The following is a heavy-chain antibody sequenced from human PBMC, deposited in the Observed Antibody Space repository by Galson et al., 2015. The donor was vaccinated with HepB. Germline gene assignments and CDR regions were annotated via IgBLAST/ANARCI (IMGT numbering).Heavy chain of an antibody. V-gene: IGHV1-24*01. Sequence: SVKVSCKVYGYTLTELSMHWVRQAPGKGLEWMGGFDPEDGETIYAQKFQGRVTMTEDTSTDTAYMELSSLRSEDTAVYYCATGGGHIVVVTAILAYWGQGTLVTVSS. CDR3: ATGGGHIVVVTAILAY. CDR1: GYTLTELS. D-gene: IGHD2-21*02. J-gene: IGHJ4*02. CDR2: FDPEDGET.